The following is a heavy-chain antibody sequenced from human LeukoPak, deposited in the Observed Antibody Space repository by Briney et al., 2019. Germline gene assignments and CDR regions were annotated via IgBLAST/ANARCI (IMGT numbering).Heavy chain of an antibody. D-gene: IGHD3-9*01. Sequence: GGSLRVSCEASGFPVGSYYLTWVRQAPGKGLEWVSAVYKGGTTYYAESVKGRFTVSRDNSKNSFSLQMNSLSADDTAVYYCARGSGDILTGYSGMDVWGQGTTVIVSS. J-gene: IGHJ6*02. CDR1: GFPVGSYY. CDR2: VYKGGTT. CDR3: ARGSGDILTGYSGMDV. V-gene: IGHV3-53*01.